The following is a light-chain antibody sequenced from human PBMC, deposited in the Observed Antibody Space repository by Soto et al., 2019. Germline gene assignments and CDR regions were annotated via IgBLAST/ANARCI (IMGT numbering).Light chain of an antibody. CDR3: QEYGKSRT. CDR1: QSVSTTY. CDR2: GAS. J-gene: IGKJ1*01. V-gene: IGKV3-20*01. Sequence: EIVLTQSPGTLSLSPGERATLSCRASQSVSTTYLAWYQQKPGQAPRLLMYGASTRATGIPDRFSGSGSGTDVTLTIRRLEPEDFAVYYCQEYGKSRTFGQGTKVEIK.